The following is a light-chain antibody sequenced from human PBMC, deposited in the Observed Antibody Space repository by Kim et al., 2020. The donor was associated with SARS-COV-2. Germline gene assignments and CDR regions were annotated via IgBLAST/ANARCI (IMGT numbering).Light chain of an antibody. Sequence: ASVGDKVTITCRASQGINNYLAWYQQKPGKVPKRLIYPASTLQSGVPSRFGGSGSGTDFTLTINSLQPEDVATYYCQQTSRAPRTFGQGTKVDIK. CDR1: QGINNY. J-gene: IGKJ1*01. CDR2: PAS. CDR3: QQTSRAPRT. V-gene: IGKV1-27*01.